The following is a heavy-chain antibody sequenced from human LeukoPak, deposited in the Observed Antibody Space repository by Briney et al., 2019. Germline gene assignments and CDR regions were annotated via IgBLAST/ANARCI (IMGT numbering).Heavy chain of an antibody. J-gene: IGHJ3*02. CDR1: GFTFSSNA. V-gene: IGHV3-33*01. D-gene: IGHD6-13*01. CDR2: IGYDGINK. Sequence: GGSLRLSCAASGFTFSSNAIHWVRKAPGKGLEWVAVIGYDGINKYYADSVKGRFTISRDNSKNTLYLQMNSLRAEDKAVYYCARERTGGSSWYNDGFDIWGQGTMVTVSS. CDR3: ARERTGGSSWYNDGFDI.